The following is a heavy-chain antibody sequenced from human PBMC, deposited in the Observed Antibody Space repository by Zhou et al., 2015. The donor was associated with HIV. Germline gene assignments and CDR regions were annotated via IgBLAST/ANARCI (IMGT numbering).Heavy chain of an antibody. CDR2: INAGKGNT. CDR1: GYSFTSYA. D-gene: IGHD5-24*01. Sequence: QVHLVQSGAEEKKPGASVKVSCKASGYSFTSYAMHWVRQAPGQRLEWMGWINAGKGNTKYSQKFQGRLTITSDTSATTAYMELSSLRSADTAVYYCARGEMATIRPAEYFQHWGQGTLVTVSS. CDR3: ARGEMATIRPAEYFQH. J-gene: IGHJ1*01. V-gene: IGHV1-3*05.